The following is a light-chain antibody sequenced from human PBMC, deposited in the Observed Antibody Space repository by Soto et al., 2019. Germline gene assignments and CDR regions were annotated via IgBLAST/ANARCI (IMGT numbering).Light chain of an antibody. V-gene: IGKV3-20*01. CDR3: QQYGSSRPWT. J-gene: IGKJ1*01. CDR1: QSVSSN. CDR2: GAS. Sequence: IVVTKSPATLSVSPGERATLSCRASQSVSSNLAWYQQKPGQAPRLLIYGASSRATGIPDRFSGSGSGTDFTLSISRLEPEDFAVYYCQQYGSSRPWTFGQGTKVDIK.